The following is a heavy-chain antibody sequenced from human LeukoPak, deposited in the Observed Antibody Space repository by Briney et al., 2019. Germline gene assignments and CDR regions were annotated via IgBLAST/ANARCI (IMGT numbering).Heavy chain of an antibody. D-gene: IGHD6-13*01. CDR3: AKGDRIAAAGTFDY. J-gene: IGHJ4*02. CDR1: GFTFSSYW. Sequence: GGSLRLSCAASGFTFSSYWMHWVRQAPGKGLVWVSRISDGGSTTTYADSVKGRFTISRDNSKNTLYLQMNSLRAEDTAVYYCAKGDRIAAAGTFDYWGQGTLVTVSS. V-gene: IGHV3-74*01. CDR2: ISDGGSTT.